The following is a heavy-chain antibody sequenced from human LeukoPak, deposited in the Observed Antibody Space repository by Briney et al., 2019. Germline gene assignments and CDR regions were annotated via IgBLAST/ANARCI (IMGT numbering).Heavy chain of an antibody. Sequence: SETLSLTXTVSGGSISSSSYYWGRIRQPPGKGLEWIGSIYYSGSTYYNPSLKSRVTISVDTYKNQFSLKLSSVTAADTAVYYCARLGDIVVVPAAIPDYWGQGTLVTVSS. V-gene: IGHV4-39*01. CDR1: GGSISSSSYY. CDR3: ARLGDIVVVPAAIPDY. D-gene: IGHD2-2*02. J-gene: IGHJ4*02. CDR2: IYYSGST.